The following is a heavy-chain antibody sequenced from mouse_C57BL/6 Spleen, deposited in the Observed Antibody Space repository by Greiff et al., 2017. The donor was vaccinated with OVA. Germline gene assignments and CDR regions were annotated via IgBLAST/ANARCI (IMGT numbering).Heavy chain of an antibody. Sequence: VQLQQPGAELVMPGASVKLSCKASGYTFTSYWMHWVKQRPGQGLEWIGEIDPSDSYTNYNQKFKGKSTLTVDKSSSTAYMQLSSLTSEDSAVYYCARSGTGTRAWFAYWGKGTLVTVAA. CDR3: ARSGTGTRAWFAY. J-gene: IGHJ3*01. V-gene: IGHV1-69*01. D-gene: IGHD4-1*01. CDR2: IDPSDSYT. CDR1: GYTFTSYW.